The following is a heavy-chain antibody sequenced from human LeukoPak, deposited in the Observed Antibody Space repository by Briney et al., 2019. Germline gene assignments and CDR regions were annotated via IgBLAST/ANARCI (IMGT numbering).Heavy chain of an antibody. CDR1: GYTFTSYG. D-gene: IGHD5-12*01. CDR2: ISAYNGNT. CDR3: ARDIRLMAVATPNPFDY. J-gene: IGHJ4*02. Sequence: ASVKVSCKASGYTFTSYGISWVRQAPGQGLEWMGWISAYNGNTNYAQKLQGRVTMTTDTSTSTAYMELRSLRSDDTAVYYCARDIRLMAVATPNPFDYWGQGTLVTVSS. V-gene: IGHV1-18*01.